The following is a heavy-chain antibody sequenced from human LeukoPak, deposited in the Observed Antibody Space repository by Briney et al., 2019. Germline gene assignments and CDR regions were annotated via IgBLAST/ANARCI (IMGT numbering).Heavy chain of an antibody. CDR3: PKNSNFWATPKGSMDV. D-gene: IGHD3-3*01. CDR1: GFTFSRHN. V-gene: IGHV3-21*01. Sequence: GGSLRLSCAASGFTFSRHNMKWVRQTPGKGLEWVSSISTSSSFIYYADSVKGRFTISRDNARNSLYLEMNSLRAEDTAIYYCPKNSNFWATPKGSMDVWGKGPPSSSPQ. CDR2: ISTSSSFI. J-gene: IGHJ6*04.